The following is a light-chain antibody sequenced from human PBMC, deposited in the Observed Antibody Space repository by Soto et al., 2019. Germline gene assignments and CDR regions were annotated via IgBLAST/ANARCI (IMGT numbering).Light chain of an antibody. CDR2: AAS. V-gene: IGKV1-12*01. Sequence: DIQMTQSPSSVAASVGDRVTLTCRASQGVNRWLAWYQHKLGKAPKVLIYAASSLQSGVPSRFSGSGSGTDFTLTISSLQPEDFATYYCQQTNSFPRTFGQGTKLDI. J-gene: IGKJ1*01. CDR1: QGVNRW. CDR3: QQTNSFPRT.